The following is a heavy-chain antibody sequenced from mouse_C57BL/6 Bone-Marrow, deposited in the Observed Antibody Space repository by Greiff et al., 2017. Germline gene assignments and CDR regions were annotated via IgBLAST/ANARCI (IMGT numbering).Heavy chain of an antibody. CDR1: GYAFSSSW. Sequence: VQLQQSGPELVKPGASVKISCKASGYAFSSSWMNWVKQRPGKGLEWIGRIYPGDGDTNYNGKFKGKATLTADKSSSTAYMQLSSLTSEDSAVYFCATYGPLFYAMDYWGQGTSVTVSS. CDR3: ATYGPLFYAMDY. D-gene: IGHD1-1*02. J-gene: IGHJ4*01. V-gene: IGHV1-82*01. CDR2: IYPGDGDT.